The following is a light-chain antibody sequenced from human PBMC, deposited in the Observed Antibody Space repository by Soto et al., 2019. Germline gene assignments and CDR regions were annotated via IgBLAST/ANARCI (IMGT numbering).Light chain of an antibody. Sequence: DIQMTQSPSTLSASVGDSVTITCRASLSSWLAWYQQKPGKAPKLLIYDASTLESGVPSRFRGSGSETEFTLTISGLQPDDFATYYCQQFIDGWTFGQGTKVDIK. V-gene: IGKV1-5*01. CDR2: DAS. CDR1: LSSW. CDR3: QQFIDGWT. J-gene: IGKJ1*01.